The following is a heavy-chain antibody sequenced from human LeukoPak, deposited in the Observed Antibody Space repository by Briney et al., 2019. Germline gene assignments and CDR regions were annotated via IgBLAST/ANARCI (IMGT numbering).Heavy chain of an antibody. CDR3: AELGITMIGGV. J-gene: IGHJ6*04. D-gene: IGHD3-10*02. CDR1: GFTFRKYA. CDR2: IKQDGSEK. Sequence: GGSLRLSCAASGFTFRKYAMSWVRQAPGKGLEWVANIKQDGSEKYYVDSVKGRFTISRDNAKNSLYLQMNSLRAEDTAVYYCAELGITMIGGVWGKGTTVTISS. V-gene: IGHV3-7*01.